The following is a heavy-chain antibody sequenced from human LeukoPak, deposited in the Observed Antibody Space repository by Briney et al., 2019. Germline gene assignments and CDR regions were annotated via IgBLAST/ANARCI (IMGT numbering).Heavy chain of an antibody. Sequence: SETLSLNCSVSGDSVSRSDSYWDWIRQPPGKGLEWIGTIYYSGRTYYSPSLKSRVTMSVDPSNNQFSLNLRSVTAADTAVYYCARRRHYDGSGYLEWGQGTLLSVSS. V-gene: IGHV4-39*01. CDR1: GDSVSRSDSY. CDR2: IYYSGRT. J-gene: IGHJ1*01. CDR3: ARRRHYDGSGYLE. D-gene: IGHD3-22*01.